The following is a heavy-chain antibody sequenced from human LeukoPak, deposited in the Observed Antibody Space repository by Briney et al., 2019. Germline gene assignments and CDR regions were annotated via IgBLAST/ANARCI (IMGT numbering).Heavy chain of an antibody. CDR2: IHYSGAT. CDR1: GGSMSGYY. V-gene: IGHV4-59*01. J-gene: IGHJ4*02. CDR3: ARRRVYSGSGEFDF. D-gene: IGHD5-12*01. Sequence: SETLSLTCTVSGGSMSGYYWSWIREPPGKGLEWIGYIHYSGATNYNPSLKSRVTISLDTSRNQFSLKLRSVTTADTAVYYCARRRVYSGSGEFDFWGQGTLVTVSS.